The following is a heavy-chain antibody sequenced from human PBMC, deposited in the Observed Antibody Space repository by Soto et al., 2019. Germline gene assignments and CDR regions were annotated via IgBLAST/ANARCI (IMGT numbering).Heavy chain of an antibody. Sequence: SETLSLTCSIISPSIPSCVFSCSWIRKQPGKGLEWIGYIYYSGSTYYNPSLKSRVTISVDTSKNQFSLKLSSVTAADTAVYYCARVGLIVLVPAASVQGAFDTWGQGTMVT. CDR2: IYYSGST. CDR3: ARVGLIVLVPAASVQGAFDT. CDR1: SPSIPSCVFS. V-gene: IGHV4-31*03. D-gene: IGHD2-2*01. J-gene: IGHJ3*02.